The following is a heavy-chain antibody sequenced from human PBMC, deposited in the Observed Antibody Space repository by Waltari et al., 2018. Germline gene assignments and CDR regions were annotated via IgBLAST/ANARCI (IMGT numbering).Heavy chain of an antibody. CDR2: IGGGGGHI. CDR3: VRESPIAVAGS. V-gene: IGHV3-23*01. J-gene: IGHJ4*02. D-gene: IGHD6-19*01. CDR1: GFTFTNYP. Sequence: EVQLLESGGGLVQPGGSLRLSCSASGFTFTNYPMSWVRQAPGKGRGWVSAIGGGGGHIYYADSVNGRFTISRDNSNNTVYLKMNSLRVDDTAVYYCVRESPIAVAGSWGQGTLVTVSS.